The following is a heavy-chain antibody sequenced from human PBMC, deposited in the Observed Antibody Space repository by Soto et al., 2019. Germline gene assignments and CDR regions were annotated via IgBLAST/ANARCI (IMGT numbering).Heavy chain of an antibody. CDR1: GFTFSGSA. CDR2: IRSKANSYAT. Sequence: GGSLRLSCAASGFTFSGSAMHWVRQASGKGLEWVGRIRSKANSYATAYAASGKGRFTISRDDSKNTAYLQMNSLKTEDTAVYYCTYFTRIAAAGIESGDYFDYWGQGTLVTVSS. J-gene: IGHJ4*02. D-gene: IGHD6-13*01. V-gene: IGHV3-73*01. CDR3: TYFTRIAAAGIESGDYFDY.